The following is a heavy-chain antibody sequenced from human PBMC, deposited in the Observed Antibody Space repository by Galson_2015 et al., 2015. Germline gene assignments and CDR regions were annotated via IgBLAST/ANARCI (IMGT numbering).Heavy chain of an antibody. V-gene: IGHV3-48*02. CDR2: ISSSSATI. CDR3: ARDPWRGSCKVFYFDY. Sequence: SLRLSCAASGFTFSSYTISWVRQAPGKGLEWVSYISSSSATIYYADSVKGRFTISRGNAKNSLYLQMNSLRDEDTAVYYCARDPWRGSCKVFYFDYWGQGTLVTVSS. CDR1: GFTFSSYT. J-gene: IGHJ4*02. D-gene: IGHD1-26*01.